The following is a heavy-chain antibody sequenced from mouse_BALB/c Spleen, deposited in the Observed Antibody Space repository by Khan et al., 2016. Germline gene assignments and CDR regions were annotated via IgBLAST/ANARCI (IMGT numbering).Heavy chain of an antibody. J-gene: IGHJ2*01. D-gene: IGHD2-3*01. CDR3: ARYDGYFFDY. CDR1: GDSITSGY. V-gene: IGHV3-8*02. Sequence: VQLKESGPSLVKPSQTLSLTCSVTGDSITSGYWNWIRQFPGNKLEYMGYISYRGNTSSNPSHTSRISISPDSSDDQYYLLLNYVTTEETATYYCARYDGYFFDYWGQGTTLTVSS. CDR2: ISYRGNT.